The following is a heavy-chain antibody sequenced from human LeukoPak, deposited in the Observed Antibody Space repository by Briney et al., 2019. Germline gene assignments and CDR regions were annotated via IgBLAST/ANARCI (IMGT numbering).Heavy chain of an antibody. D-gene: IGHD6-19*01. V-gene: IGHV3-7*01. Sequence: LSGGSLRLSCAASGFTFSAYWMSWVRQPPGKGLEWVANIKQDGSEKYYVDSVKGRFTISRDNAKNSLYLQTNSLRAEDTAVYYCAKDLISSGWYDPPHYWGQGTLVTVSS. CDR2: IKQDGSEK. J-gene: IGHJ4*02. CDR1: GFTFSAYW. CDR3: AKDLISSGWYDPPHY.